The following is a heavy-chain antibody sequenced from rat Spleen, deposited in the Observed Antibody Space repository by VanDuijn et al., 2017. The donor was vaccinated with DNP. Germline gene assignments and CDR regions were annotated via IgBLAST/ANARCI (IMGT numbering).Heavy chain of an antibody. CDR2: ITNSGGSI. V-gene: IGHV5-27*01. Sequence: EVQLVESGGGFVQPGRSLKLSCAASGFTFSNYGMAWVRQAPTKGLEWVASITNSGGSIYYRDSLKCRITISRDNAKSTLYLQMDSLRSEDTATYYCTTGAGSPWGQGTSVTVSS. J-gene: IGHJ4*01. D-gene: IGHD1-4*01. CDR1: GFTFSNYG. CDR3: TTGAGSP.